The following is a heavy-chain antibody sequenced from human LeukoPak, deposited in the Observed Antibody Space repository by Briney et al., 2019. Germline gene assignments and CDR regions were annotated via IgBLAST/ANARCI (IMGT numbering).Heavy chain of an antibody. J-gene: IGHJ3*02. CDR1: GYSFTSYW. Sequence: GESLKISCKGSGYSFTSYWIGWVRQMPGKGLEWMGILYPGDSDTRYSPSFQGQVTISADKSISTAYLQWSSLKASDTAMYYCARQGDIVVVPAAIPGTDLIEAGDAFDIWGQGTMVTVSS. D-gene: IGHD2-2*02. CDR3: ARQGDIVVVPAAIPGTDLIEAGDAFDI. V-gene: IGHV5-51*01. CDR2: LYPGDSDT.